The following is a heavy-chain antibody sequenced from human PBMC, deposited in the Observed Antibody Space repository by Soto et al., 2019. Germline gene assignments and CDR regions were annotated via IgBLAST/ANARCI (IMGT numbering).Heavy chain of an antibody. CDR2: ISNDGSNK. CDR3: ARKHIVGAFDI. Sequence: QVQLVESGGGVVKPGRSLRLSCAASGFIFSSYSMNWVRQAPGKGLEWVAIISNDGSNKDYVDSVNGRFTISRDKSNNTLSLQMNSRAAADTAVYYCARKHIVGAFDIWGQGTVVTVSS. V-gene: IGHV3-30*03. J-gene: IGHJ3*02. D-gene: IGHD3-16*02. CDR1: GFIFSSYS.